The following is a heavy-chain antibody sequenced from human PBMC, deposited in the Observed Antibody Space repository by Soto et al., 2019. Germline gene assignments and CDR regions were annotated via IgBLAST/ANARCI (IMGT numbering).Heavy chain of an antibody. CDR3: ARGEVGATNYYYGMDV. D-gene: IGHD1-26*01. V-gene: IGHV3-72*01. CDR2: TRNKANSYTT. CDR1: GFTFSDHY. J-gene: IGHJ6*02. Sequence: FLRLSCAASGFTFSDHYMDWVRQAPGKGLEWVGRTRNKANSYTTEYAASVKGRFTISRDDSKNSLYLQMNSLKTEDTAVYYCARGEVGATNYYYGMDVWGQGTTVTVSS.